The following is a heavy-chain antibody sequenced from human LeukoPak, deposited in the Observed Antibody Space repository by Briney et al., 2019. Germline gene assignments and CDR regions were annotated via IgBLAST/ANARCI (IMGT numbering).Heavy chain of an antibody. Sequence: PGGSLRLSCAASGFTFSSYGMHWVRQAPGKGLEWVANIKQDGSAKYYVDSVKGRFTISRDNARNSLYLEMNNLRAEDTAIYYCATSYDSSGNNWGQGTLVTVSS. CDR1: GFTFSSYG. CDR3: ATSYDSSGNN. J-gene: IGHJ4*02. V-gene: IGHV3-7*01. D-gene: IGHD3-22*01. CDR2: IKQDGSAK.